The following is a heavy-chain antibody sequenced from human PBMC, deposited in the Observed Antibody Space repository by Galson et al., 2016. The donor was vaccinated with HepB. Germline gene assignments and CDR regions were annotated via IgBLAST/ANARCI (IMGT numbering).Heavy chain of an antibody. J-gene: IGHJ4*02. Sequence: TLSLTCTVSGGSISSSSYYWGWIRQPPGKGLEWIESIYYTGSTYYNPSLKSRVTISLDPSRNQFSLKLSSVTAADTAVYYCTSPAAVRGAYYQFDYWGLGTLVTVSS. V-gene: IGHV4-39*01. CDR1: GGSISSSSYY. CDR3: TSPAAVRGAYYQFDY. CDR2: IYYTGST. D-gene: IGHD1-26*01.